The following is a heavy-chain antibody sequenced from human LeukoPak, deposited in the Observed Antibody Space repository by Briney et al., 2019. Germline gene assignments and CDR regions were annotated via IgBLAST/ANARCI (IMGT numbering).Heavy chain of an antibody. J-gene: IGHJ6*03. V-gene: IGHV3-20*04. Sequence: PGGSLRLSCEASGFSIEDLGMSWVRQPPGKGLEWVSGVTWNGGSTGYAASVEGRFTISRDNAKNSLYLQMNSLRAEDTALYYCAMKFSRDYYYMDVWGKGTTVTVSS. CDR1: GFSIEDLG. CDR2: VTWNGGST. CDR3: AMKFSRDYYYMDV.